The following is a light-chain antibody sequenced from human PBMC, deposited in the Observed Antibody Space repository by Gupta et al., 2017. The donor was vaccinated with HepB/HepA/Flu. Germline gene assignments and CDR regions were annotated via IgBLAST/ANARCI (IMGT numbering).Light chain of an antibody. CDR3: QQRSNFA. CDR2: DAY. CDR1: QSVGNY. J-gene: IGKJ4*01. Sequence: EIVVTQSPATLSLSPGERASLSCRTSQSVGNYLAWYQQKPGQALRLLIYDAYNRAAGIPVRFSGSGSGTDFTLTSRRRENEDFEVYDAQQRSNFAFGGGTKVEIK. V-gene: IGKV3-11*01.